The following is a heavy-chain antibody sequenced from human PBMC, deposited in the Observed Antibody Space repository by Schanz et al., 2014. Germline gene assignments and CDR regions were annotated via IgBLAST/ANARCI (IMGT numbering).Heavy chain of an antibody. Sequence: EVQLEESGGGLVKPGGSLKLSCAASRLNFNNAWMHWVRQAPGKGLEWVANIKQDGIEKYYVDSVKGRFTISRDNAKNSLYLQMNSLTADDTAVYYCARDKGGYYPFDYWGRGTLVTVSS. CDR3: ARDKGGYYPFDY. CDR2: IKQDGIEK. D-gene: IGHD3-3*01. V-gene: IGHV3-7*01. CDR1: RLNFNNAW. J-gene: IGHJ4*02.